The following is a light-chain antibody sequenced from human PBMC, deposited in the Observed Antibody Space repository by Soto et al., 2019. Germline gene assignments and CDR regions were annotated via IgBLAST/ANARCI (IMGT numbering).Light chain of an antibody. Sequence: QSVLTQPPSASGTPGQRVTISCSGSSSNIGTNTVICYQQLPGAAPKLLIYSDNQRPSGVPDRFSGSKSGTSASLAISGLQSEDEAEYFCAAWDVSLVVFGGGTKLTVL. CDR2: SDN. CDR3: AAWDVSLVV. J-gene: IGLJ2*01. V-gene: IGLV1-44*01. CDR1: SSNIGTNT.